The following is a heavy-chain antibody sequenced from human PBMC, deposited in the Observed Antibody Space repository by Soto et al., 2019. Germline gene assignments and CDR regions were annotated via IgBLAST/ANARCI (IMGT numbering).Heavy chain of an antibody. Sequence: GGSLRLSCAASGFTFSSYWMSWVRQAPGKGLEWVANIKQDGSEKYYVDSVKGRFTISRDNAKNSLYLQMNSLRAEDTAVYYCARDKFLYYDFWSGYSPYYYYYYMDVWGKGTTVTVSS. CDR3: ARDKFLYYDFWSGYSPYYYYYYMDV. V-gene: IGHV3-7*01. J-gene: IGHJ6*03. CDR1: GFTFSSYW. D-gene: IGHD3-3*01. CDR2: IKQDGSEK.